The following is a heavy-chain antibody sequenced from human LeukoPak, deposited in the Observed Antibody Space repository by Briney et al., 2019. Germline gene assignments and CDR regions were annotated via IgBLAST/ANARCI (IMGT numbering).Heavy chain of an antibody. CDR1: GYIFTGYY. Sequence: GASVKVSCKASGYIFTGYYMHWVRQAPGQGLEWMGWINPNSGGTNYAQKLQGRVTMTTDTSTSTAYMELRSLRSDDTAVYYCARAQEDVAAAGTSGSYYYGMDVWGQGTTVTVSS. J-gene: IGHJ6*02. CDR2: INPNSGGT. V-gene: IGHV1-2*02. CDR3: ARAQEDVAAAGTSGSYYYGMDV. D-gene: IGHD6-13*01.